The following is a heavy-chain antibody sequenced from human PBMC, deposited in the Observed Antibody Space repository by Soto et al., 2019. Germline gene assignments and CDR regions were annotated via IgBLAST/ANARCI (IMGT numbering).Heavy chain of an antibody. V-gene: IGHV3-30-3*01. CDR3: ARDLDYGGSY. CDR2: ISYDGSNK. Sequence: PAGSLRLSCAASGFTFSSYAMHWVRRAPGKGLEWVAVISYDGSNKYYADSVKGRFTISRDNSKNTLYLQMNSLRAEDTAVYYCARDLDYGGSYWGQGTLVTVSS. D-gene: IGHD4-17*01. CDR1: GFTFSSYA. J-gene: IGHJ4*02.